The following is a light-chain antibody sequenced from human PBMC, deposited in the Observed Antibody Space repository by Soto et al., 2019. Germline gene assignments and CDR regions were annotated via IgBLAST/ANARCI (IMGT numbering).Light chain of an antibody. Sequence: EIVLTQSPGTLSLSPGERATLSCGASQSVSRNFLAWYQQKPGQAPRLLIYGASNRATGIPDRFSGSGSGTDFTLTISRLDPEDFAVYYCQQFGSSSYTFGQETKLDIK. CDR1: QSVSRNF. V-gene: IGKV3-20*01. J-gene: IGKJ2*01. CDR2: GAS. CDR3: QQFGSSSYT.